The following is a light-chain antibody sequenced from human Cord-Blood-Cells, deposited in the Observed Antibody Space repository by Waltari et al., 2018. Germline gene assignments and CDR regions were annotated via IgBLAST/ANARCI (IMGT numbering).Light chain of an antibody. CDR1: NSMSSY. Sequence: DIQMTQSPSSLSASVGDRVTITCRASNSMSSYLNWYQQKPGKAPKLLIYAASSLQSGVPSRFSGSGSGTDFTLTISSLQPEDFATYYCQQRYSTPLTFGGGTKVEIK. J-gene: IGKJ4*01. CDR2: AAS. V-gene: IGKV1-39*01. CDR3: QQRYSTPLT.